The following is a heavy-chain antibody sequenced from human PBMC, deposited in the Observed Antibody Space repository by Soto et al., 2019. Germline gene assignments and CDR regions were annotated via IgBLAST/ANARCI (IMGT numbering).Heavy chain of an antibody. CDR3: VRVAVEYSYSPSDY. CDR2: IYSGGTT. CDR1: GLTVSTNY. J-gene: IGHJ4*02. Sequence: EVQLVESGGGLIQPGGSLRLSCAASGLTVSTNYMSWVRQAPGQGLEWVSLIYSGGTTYYADSVKGRLTISRDNSKNTIYLQMNCLRAEDTAVYYCVRVAVEYSYSPSDYWCKGTLVTVST. V-gene: IGHV3-53*01. D-gene: IGHD5-18*01.